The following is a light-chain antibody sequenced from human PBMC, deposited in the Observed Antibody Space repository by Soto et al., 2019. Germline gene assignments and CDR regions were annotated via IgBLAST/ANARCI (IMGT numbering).Light chain of an antibody. V-gene: IGKV3-15*01. Sequence: EIVLTQSPVTLSLSPGEGATLSCRASQSVSSNLAWYQQKPGQAPRLLIYGASIRATGIPARFSGSGSWTEFTLTISSLQSEDFAVYYCQQYNTWPPITFGQGTRLEIK. CDR2: GAS. CDR1: QSVSSN. J-gene: IGKJ5*01. CDR3: QQYNTWPPIT.